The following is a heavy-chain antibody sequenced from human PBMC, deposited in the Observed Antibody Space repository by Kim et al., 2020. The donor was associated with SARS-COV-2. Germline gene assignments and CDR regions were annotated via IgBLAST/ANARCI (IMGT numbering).Heavy chain of an antibody. CDR3: ARDPQGGPGYSYGYG. D-gene: IGHD5-18*01. V-gene: IGHV3-21*04. Sequence: GGSLRLSCAASGFTFSSYSMNWVRQAPGKGLEWVSSISSSSSYIYYADSVKGRFTISRDNAKNSLYLQMNSLRAEDTTVYYCARDPQGGPGYSYGYGWGQGTLVTVSS. CDR2: ISSSSSYI. J-gene: IGHJ4*02. CDR1: GFTFSSYS.